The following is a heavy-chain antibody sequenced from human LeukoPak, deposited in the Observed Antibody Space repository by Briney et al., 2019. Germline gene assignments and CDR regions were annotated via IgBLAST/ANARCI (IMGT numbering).Heavy chain of an antibody. CDR1: GFTFSSYA. CDR3: AKVLGNSFDY. Sequence: GGSLRLSCAASGFTFSSYAMNWVRQAPGKGLEWVSSIKNSGDTTYYADSVKGWFTISRDISKNPLYLQMNSLRAEDTAIYYCAKVLGNSFDYWGQGTLVTVSS. V-gene: IGHV3-23*01. J-gene: IGHJ4*02. CDR2: IKNSGDTT. D-gene: IGHD2-15*01.